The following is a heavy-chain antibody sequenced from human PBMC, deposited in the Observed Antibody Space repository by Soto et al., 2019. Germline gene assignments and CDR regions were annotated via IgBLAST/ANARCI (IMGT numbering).Heavy chain of an antibody. D-gene: IGHD2-8*01. CDR3: ARDRFGPDIVLMVYAIGPSFDY. V-gene: IGHV1-18*01. CDR1: GYTFTSYG. Sequence: ASVKVSCKASGYTFTSYGISWVRQAPGQGLEWMGWISAYNGNTNYAQKLQGRVTMTTDTSTSTAYMELRSLRSDDTAVYYCARDRFGPDIVLMVYAIGPSFDYWGQGTLVTVSS. J-gene: IGHJ4*02. CDR2: ISAYNGNT.